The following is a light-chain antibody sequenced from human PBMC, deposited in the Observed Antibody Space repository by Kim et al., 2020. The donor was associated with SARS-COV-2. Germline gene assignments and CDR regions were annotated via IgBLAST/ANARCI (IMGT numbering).Light chain of an antibody. V-gene: IGLV3-1*01. CDR2: QDA. CDR3: QAWDSGTAGV. Sequence: YELTQPPSVSVSPGQTASITCSGDKLDDKYVAWYQQKPGQSPVLIIYQDAKRPSGIPERFSGSNSGNTASLTISGTQALDESDYYCQAWDSGTAGVFGGGTQLTVL. CDR1: KLDDKY. J-gene: IGLJ2*01.